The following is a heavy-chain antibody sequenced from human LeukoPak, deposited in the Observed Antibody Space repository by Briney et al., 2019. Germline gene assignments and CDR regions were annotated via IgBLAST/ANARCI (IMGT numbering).Heavy chain of an antibody. CDR1: GDSINNYY. CDR2: IYYSGST. CDR3: ARYRNEALFAFDI. J-gene: IGHJ3*02. Sequence: PSETLSLTCTVSGDSINNYYWSWIRQPPGKGLEWIGYIYYSGSTSYSPSLKSPVTISVDTSKNQFSLKLNSVTAADTAVYYCARYRNEALFAFDIWGQGTMVTVSS. D-gene: IGHD1-14*01. V-gene: IGHV4-59*01.